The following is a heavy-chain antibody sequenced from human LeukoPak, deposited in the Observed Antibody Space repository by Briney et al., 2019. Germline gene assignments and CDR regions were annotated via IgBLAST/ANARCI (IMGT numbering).Heavy chain of an antibody. D-gene: IGHD3-22*01. Sequence: PSETLSLTCTVSGGSISSSSYYWAWIRQPPGKGLEWIGSIHYSGSTYYNPSLKSRVTISVDTSKNQFSLKLSSVTAADTAVYYCARVGDSGYYRSPFDYWGQGTLVTVSS. J-gene: IGHJ4*02. CDR3: ARVGDSGYYRSPFDY. CDR2: IHYSGST. V-gene: IGHV4-39*07. CDR1: GGSISSSSYY.